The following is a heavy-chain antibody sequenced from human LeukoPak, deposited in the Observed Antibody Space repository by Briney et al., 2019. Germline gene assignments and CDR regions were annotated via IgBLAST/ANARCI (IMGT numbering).Heavy chain of an antibody. CDR2: VRYSGKT. D-gene: IGHD3-22*01. CDR1: GGSISSSSSY. Sequence: SETLSLTCTVSGGSISSSSSYWGWIRQPPGKGLEWIGSVRYSGKTYYNPSLKSRVTMSLDTSKNQFSLRPTSVTAADTAVYSCARHYYDSSGFAYYFDYWGQGTLVTVSS. J-gene: IGHJ4*02. CDR3: ARHYYDSSGFAYYFDY. V-gene: IGHV4-39*01.